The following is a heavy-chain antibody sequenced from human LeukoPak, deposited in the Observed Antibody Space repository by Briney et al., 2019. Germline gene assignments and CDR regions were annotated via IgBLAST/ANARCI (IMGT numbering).Heavy chain of an antibody. CDR3: ARDRQAAGLDP. Sequence: ETLSLTCAVSGGSISSNNWWIWVRQAPGKGLEWVSGISGSGGSTYYADSVKGRFTISRDNSKNMMYLQMNSLRVEDTAVYYCARDRQAAGLDPWGQGTLVTVSS. CDR1: GGSISSNN. CDR2: ISGSGGST. V-gene: IGHV3-23*01. J-gene: IGHJ5*02. D-gene: IGHD6-13*01.